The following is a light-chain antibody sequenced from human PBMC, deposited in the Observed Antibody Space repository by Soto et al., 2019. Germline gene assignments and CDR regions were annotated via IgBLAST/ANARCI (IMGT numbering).Light chain of an antibody. J-gene: IGKJ2*01. Sequence: EIVMTQSPATLSVSPGERVTLSCRASESVNNKLAWYQQRPGQAPRLLIYGASTRATGISARFSGSGSGTEFTLTISSLRTEDFAVYYCHQYNKWPPHTFGQGTKLEIK. CDR1: ESVNNK. CDR3: HQYNKWPPHT. CDR2: GAS. V-gene: IGKV3-15*01.